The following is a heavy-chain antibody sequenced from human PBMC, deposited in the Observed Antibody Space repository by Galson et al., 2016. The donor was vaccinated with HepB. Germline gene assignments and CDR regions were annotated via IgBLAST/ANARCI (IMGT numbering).Heavy chain of an antibody. D-gene: IGHD3-9*01. Sequence: QSGAEVKKPGESLNISCKGSGYSFTSYWIGWVRQMPGKGLKWMGIIYPGDSETIYSPSFQGQVTMSVDNSITTAYLHWSSLKPSDTGIYYCARLQRGLTGGPGYWFDPWGLGTLVTVSS. CDR1: GYSFTSYW. CDR3: ARLQRGLTGGPGYWFDP. V-gene: IGHV5-51*01. CDR2: IYPGDSET. J-gene: IGHJ5*02.